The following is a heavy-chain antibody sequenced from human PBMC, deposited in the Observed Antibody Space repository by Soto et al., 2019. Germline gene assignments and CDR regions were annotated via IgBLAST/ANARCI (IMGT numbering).Heavy chain of an antibody. CDR3: AREVESGVVVVAATLDY. J-gene: IGHJ4*02. Sequence: ASVKVSCKASGYTFTSYGISWVRQAPGHGLEWMGWISAYNGNTNYAQKLQGRVTMTTDTSTSTAYMELRSLRSDDTAVYYCAREVESGVVVVAATLDYWGQGTLVTVSS. V-gene: IGHV1-18*01. CDR1: GYTFTSYG. D-gene: IGHD2-15*01. CDR2: ISAYNGNT.